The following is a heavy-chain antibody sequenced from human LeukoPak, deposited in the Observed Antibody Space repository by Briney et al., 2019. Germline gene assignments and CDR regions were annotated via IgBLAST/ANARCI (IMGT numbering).Heavy chain of an antibody. CDR3: ARLADYYDSSGYSYYFDY. Sequence: PSQTPSLTCTVSGGSISSGGYYWSWIRQHPGKGLEWIGYIYYSGSTYYNPSLKSRVTISVDTSKNQFSLKLSSVTAADTAVYYCARLADYYDSSGYSYYFDYWGQGTLVTVSS. D-gene: IGHD3-22*01. CDR2: IYYSGST. CDR1: GGSISSGGYY. V-gene: IGHV4-31*03. J-gene: IGHJ4*02.